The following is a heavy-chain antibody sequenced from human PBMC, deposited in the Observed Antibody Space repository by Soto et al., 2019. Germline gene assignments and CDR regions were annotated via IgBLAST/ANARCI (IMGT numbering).Heavy chain of an antibody. V-gene: IGHV1-69*01. CDR1: GGTFSNYP. D-gene: IGHD2-21*02. CDR2: IIPIFGTT. Sequence: VQLVQSVAEVKKPGSSVNVSCKASGGTFSNYPVIWVRQSPGQGLDWMGGIIPIFGTTDYGQRFQGRVTINAYESTNPAYMVLSSLRSADTAVYYCARGLFCGGGCYSHFDYWGQGTLVTVSS. CDR3: ARGLFCGGGCYSHFDY. J-gene: IGHJ4*02.